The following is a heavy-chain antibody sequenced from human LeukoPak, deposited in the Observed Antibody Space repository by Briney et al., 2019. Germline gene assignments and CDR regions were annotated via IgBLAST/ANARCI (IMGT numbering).Heavy chain of an antibody. D-gene: IGHD6-6*01. CDR3: ARVYSSSALGA. CDR2: IYTSGST. Sequence: SETLSLTCTVSGGSISSGSYYWSWIRQPAGKGLEWIGRIYTSGSTNYNPSLKSRVLISVDTSKNPFSLKLSSVTAADTAVYYCARVYSSSALGAWGQGTLVTVSS. V-gene: IGHV4-61*02. CDR1: GGSISSGSYY. J-gene: IGHJ5*02.